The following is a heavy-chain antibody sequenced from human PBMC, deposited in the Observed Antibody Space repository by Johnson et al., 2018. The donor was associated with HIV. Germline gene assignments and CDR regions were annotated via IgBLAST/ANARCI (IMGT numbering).Heavy chain of an antibody. V-gene: IGHV3-30*04. J-gene: IGHJ3*02. Sequence: QVQLVESGGGVVQPGRSLRLSCAASGFTFSNSAMHWVRQAPGKGLEWVAFISYDGRNKYYADSVKGRFTISRDNSKNTLFLQMNSLRAEDTAVYYCAKDHDYGDAFDIWGQGTMVTVSS. CDR2: ISYDGRNK. CDR1: GFTFSNSA. CDR3: AKDHDYGDAFDI. D-gene: IGHD4-17*01.